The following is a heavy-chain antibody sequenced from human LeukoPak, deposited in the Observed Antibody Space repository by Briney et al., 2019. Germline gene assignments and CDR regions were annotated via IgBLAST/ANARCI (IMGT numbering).Heavy chain of an antibody. CDR2: ITNDGSST. CDR1: GFTFSGYW. Sequence: GGSLRPSCAASGFTFSGYWMHWVRQVPGKGLMWVSRITNDGSSTSYADSVKGRFTISRDNAENTLYLQMNSLRAEDTAVYYCARARAQAHYYYYYMDVWGKGTTVTISS. V-gene: IGHV3-74*01. CDR3: ARARAQAHYYYYYMDV. J-gene: IGHJ6*03.